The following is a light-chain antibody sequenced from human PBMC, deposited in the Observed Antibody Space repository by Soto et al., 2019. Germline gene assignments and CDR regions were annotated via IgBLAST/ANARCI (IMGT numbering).Light chain of an antibody. CDR3: QQYGSSPYT. CDR1: QSVSSSY. Sequence: EIVLTQSPGTQSLSPGERVSLSCRASQSVSSSYLAWYQQKPGQAPRLLIYGASSRATGIPDRFSGSGSGTDFTLTFSRLEPEDFAVYYCQQYGSSPYTFGQGTKVEIK. CDR2: GAS. V-gene: IGKV3-20*01. J-gene: IGKJ2*01.